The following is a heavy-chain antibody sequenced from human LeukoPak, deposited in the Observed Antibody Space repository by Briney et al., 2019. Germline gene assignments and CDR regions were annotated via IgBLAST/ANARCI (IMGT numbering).Heavy chain of an antibody. J-gene: IGHJ6*03. Sequence: PSETLSLTCTVSGGSISSYYWSWIRQPPGKGLEWIGYIYYSGSTNYNPSLKSRVTISVDTSKNQFSLKLSSVTAADTAVYYYARISSTLYYYYYYMDVWGKGTTVTVSS. D-gene: IGHD6-13*01. CDR2: IYYSGST. CDR1: GGSISSYY. V-gene: IGHV4-59*01. CDR3: ARISSTLYYYYYYMDV.